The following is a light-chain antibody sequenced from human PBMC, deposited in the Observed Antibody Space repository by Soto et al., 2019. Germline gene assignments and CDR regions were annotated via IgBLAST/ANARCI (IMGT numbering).Light chain of an antibody. CDR1: SIDVGAYNY. Sequence: HSVLTQPASVSGSPGQSITISCTGTSIDVGAYNYVSWYQQHPGKAPKLMIYDVNFRPSGVSNRFSGSKSGNTASLTISGLQAEDEADYYCTSWTTSTTMKFGGGTKVTVL. V-gene: IGLV2-14*01. CDR2: DVN. CDR3: TSWTTSTTMK. J-gene: IGLJ2*01.